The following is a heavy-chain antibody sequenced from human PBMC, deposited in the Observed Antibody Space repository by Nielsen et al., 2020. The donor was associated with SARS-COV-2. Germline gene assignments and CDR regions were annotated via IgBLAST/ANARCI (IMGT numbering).Heavy chain of an antibody. J-gene: IGHJ6*03. V-gene: IGHV4-34*01. CDR3: ARGRDGGIYAYLHHMDV. D-gene: IGHD5-24*01. Sequence: SETLSHTCGVHGESFRGFYWTWIRQAPGKGLEWIGEINHNGGTNYISPLTSRVTISVDTSRRQFSLKMTSLTAADTAVYYCARGRDGGIYAYLHHMDVWGEGTAVTVSS. CDR2: INHNGGT. CDR1: GESFRGFY.